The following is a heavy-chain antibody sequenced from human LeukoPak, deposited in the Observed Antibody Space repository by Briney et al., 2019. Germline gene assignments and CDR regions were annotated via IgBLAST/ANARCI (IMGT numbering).Heavy chain of an antibody. Sequence: SQTLSLTCTVSGGSISSGDYYWSWIRQPPGKGLEWIGYIHYSGSTNYNPSLKSRVTISVDTSKNQFSLKLSSVTAADTAVYYCARHGGDSGVDAFDIWGLGTMVTVSS. CDR3: ARHGGDSGVDAFDI. J-gene: IGHJ3*02. CDR1: GGSISSGDYY. CDR2: IHYSGST. D-gene: IGHD4-23*01. V-gene: IGHV4-61*08.